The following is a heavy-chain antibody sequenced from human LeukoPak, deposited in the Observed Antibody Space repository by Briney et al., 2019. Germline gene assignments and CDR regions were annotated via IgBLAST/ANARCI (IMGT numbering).Heavy chain of an antibody. Sequence: ASVKVSCKASGGTFSSYTISWVRQAPGQGLEWMGRIIPILGIANYAQKFQGRVTITADKSTSTAYMELSSLRSEDTAVYYCARGAVAWYHGMDVWGQGTTVTVSS. CDR2: IIPILGIA. V-gene: IGHV1-69*02. J-gene: IGHJ6*02. CDR1: GGTFSSYT. D-gene: IGHD6-19*01. CDR3: ARGAVAWYHGMDV.